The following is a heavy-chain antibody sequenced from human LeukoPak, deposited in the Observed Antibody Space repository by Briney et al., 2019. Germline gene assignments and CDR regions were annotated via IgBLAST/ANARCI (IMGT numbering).Heavy chain of an antibody. V-gene: IGHV1-3*01. CDR3: ARDMPPHCGGDCFHNFDY. CDR2: INAGNGNT. D-gene: IGHD2-21*02. CDR1: GYTFTSYA. Sequence: GASVKVSCKASGYTFTSYAMHWVRQAPGQRLEWMGWINAGNGNTKYSQKFQGRVTITRDTSASTAYTELSSLRSEDTAVYYCARDMPPHCGGDCFHNFDYWGQGTLVTVSS. J-gene: IGHJ4*02.